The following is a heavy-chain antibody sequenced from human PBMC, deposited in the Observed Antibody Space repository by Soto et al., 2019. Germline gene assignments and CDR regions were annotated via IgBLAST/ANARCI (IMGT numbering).Heavy chain of an antibody. CDR3: ATHGATTMARGAMKHYYYVMDV. J-gene: IGHJ6*02. D-gene: IGHD3-10*01. Sequence: QVQLVQSGAEAKKPGSSVKVSCRASGGIFSSFTISWVRQAPGQGLEWMGGIIPMFETPTYAQKFQGRVTITADKSTTTVYMELSSLRSDDTAVYYCATHGATTMARGAMKHYYYVMDVWGQGTTVTVSS. V-gene: IGHV1-69*06. CDR2: IIPMFETP. CDR1: GGIFSSFT.